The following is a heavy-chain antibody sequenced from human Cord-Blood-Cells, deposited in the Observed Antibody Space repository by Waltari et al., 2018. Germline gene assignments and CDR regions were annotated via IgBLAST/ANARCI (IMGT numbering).Heavy chain of an antibody. CDR1: VGSVSSGSYH. J-gene: IGHJ1*01. Sequence: QVQLQESGSGLVKPSETLSLTCTVSVGSVSSGSYHWSWPRQPPGKGLEWIGYIYYSGSTNYNPSLKSRVTISVDTSKNQFSLKLSSVTAADTAVYYCARERYYGSGSLYFQHWGQGTLVTVSS. D-gene: IGHD3-10*01. V-gene: IGHV4-61*01. CDR3: ARERYYGSGSLYFQH. CDR2: IYYSGST.